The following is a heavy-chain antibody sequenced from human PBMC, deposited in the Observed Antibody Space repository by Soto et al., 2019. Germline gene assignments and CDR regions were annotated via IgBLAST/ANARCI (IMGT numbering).Heavy chain of an antibody. V-gene: IGHV3-23*01. CDR3: AKCSVAGTGGYYYYYYGMDV. Sequence: HPGGSLRLSCAASGFTFSSYAMSWVRQAPGKGLEWVSAISGSGGSTYYADSVKGRFTISRDNSKNTLYLQMNSLRAEDTAVYYCAKCSVAGTGGYYYYYYGMDVWGQGTTVTVSS. CDR2: ISGSGGST. J-gene: IGHJ6*02. CDR1: GFTFSSYA. D-gene: IGHD6-19*01.